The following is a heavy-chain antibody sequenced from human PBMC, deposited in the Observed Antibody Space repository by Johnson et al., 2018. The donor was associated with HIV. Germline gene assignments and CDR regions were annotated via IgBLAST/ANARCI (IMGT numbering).Heavy chain of an antibody. D-gene: IGHD4-17*01. CDR2: IGTAGDT. CDR3: ARWGTVTTDAFDI. CDR1: GFTFSSYD. V-gene: IGHV3-13*01. Sequence: MLLVESGGGLVQPGGSLRLSCAASGFTFSSYDMHWVRQATGKGLAWVSAIGTAGDTYYPGSVKGRFTISRENAKNSLYLQMNSLRAGDTAVYYCARWGTVTTDAFDIWGQGTMVTVSS. J-gene: IGHJ3*02.